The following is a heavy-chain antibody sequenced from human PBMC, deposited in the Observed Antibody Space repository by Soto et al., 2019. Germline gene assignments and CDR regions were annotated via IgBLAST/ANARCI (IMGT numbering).Heavy chain of an antibody. Sequence: GGSLRLSCAASGFTFSSYAMSWVRQAPGKGLEWVSAISGSGGSTYYADSVKGRFTISRDNSKNTLYLQMNSLRAEDTAVYYCARVIAAAGTNYWGQGTLVTVSS. CDR2: ISGSGGST. CDR3: ARVIAAAGTNY. J-gene: IGHJ4*02. CDR1: GFTFSSYA. D-gene: IGHD6-13*01. V-gene: IGHV3-23*01.